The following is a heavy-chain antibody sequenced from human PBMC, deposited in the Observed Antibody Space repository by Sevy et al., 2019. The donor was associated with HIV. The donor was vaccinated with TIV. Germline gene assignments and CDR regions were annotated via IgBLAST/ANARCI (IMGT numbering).Heavy chain of an antibody. D-gene: IGHD3-22*01. V-gene: IGHV1-24*01. CDR1: GYTLSELS. CDR3: ATAREYYSDNSGYLDY. Sequence: ASVKVSCKVSGYTLSELSMHWVRQPPGKGLEWMGRFDPDDGETIYAQRFQGRVTMTEDTSADTGYMELSSLRSEDTAMYYCATAREYYSDNSGYLDYWGQGTPVTVSS. J-gene: IGHJ4*02. CDR2: FDPDDGET.